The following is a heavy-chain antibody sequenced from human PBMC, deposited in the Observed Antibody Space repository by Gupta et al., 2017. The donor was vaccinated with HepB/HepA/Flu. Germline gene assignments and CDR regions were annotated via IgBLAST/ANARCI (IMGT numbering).Heavy chain of an antibody. D-gene: IGHD6-19*01. CDR1: GGSFSGYY. J-gene: IGHJ5*02. CDR3: ARGGARIAAVAGTGWFDP. CDR2: INHSGST. V-gene: IGHV4-34*01. Sequence: QVQLQQWGAGLLKPSETLSLTCAVYGGSFSGYYWSWIRQPPGKGLEWIGEINHSGSTNYNPSLKSRVTISVDTSKNQFSLKLSSVTAADTAVYYCARGGARIAAVAGTGWFDPWGQGTLVTVSS.